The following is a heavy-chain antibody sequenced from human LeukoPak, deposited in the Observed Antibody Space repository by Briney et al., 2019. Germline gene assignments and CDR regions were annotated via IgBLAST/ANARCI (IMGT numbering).Heavy chain of an antibody. D-gene: IGHD3-3*01. J-gene: IGHJ4*02. V-gene: IGHV3-30*14. CDR1: GFTFSSYA. Sequence: GGSLRLSCAASGFTFSSYAMHWVRQAPGKGLEWVAVISYDGSNKYYADSVKGRFTISRDNSRNTLYLQMGSLRAEDMAVYYCARRGDYDFWSGYYSGYFDYWGQGTLVTVSS. CDR3: ARRGDYDFWSGYYSGYFDY. CDR2: ISYDGSNK.